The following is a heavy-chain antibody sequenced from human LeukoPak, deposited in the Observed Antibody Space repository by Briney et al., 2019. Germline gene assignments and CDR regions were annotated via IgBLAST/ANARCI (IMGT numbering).Heavy chain of an antibody. V-gene: IGHV4-34*01. CDR2: INHSRST. J-gene: IGHJ4*02. CDR1: GGSFRGYY. D-gene: IGHD3-22*01. Sequence: SETLSLTRAVYGGSFRGYYWSGVRHPPGRGGEWGGEINHSRSTNYNQSLKSRVTISVHTSKNQYSLKLSSVTAADTAVRYCAWTHYYDSSGYYVDYWGQGTLVTVSS. CDR3: AWTHYYDSSGYYVDY.